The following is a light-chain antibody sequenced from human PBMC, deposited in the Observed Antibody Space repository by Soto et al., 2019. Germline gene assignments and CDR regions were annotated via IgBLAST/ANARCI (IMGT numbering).Light chain of an antibody. V-gene: IGKV1-6*01. CDR2: AAS. Sequence: ALQMTQSPSSLSASVGDRITITCRASQDIKNDLGWYQQKPGKAPKLLVYAASRLQSGVPSRFGGGGSGTDFTLTISSLQPEDFATYYCLQDYGYPRTFGQGTKV. CDR1: QDIKND. J-gene: IGKJ1*01. CDR3: LQDYGYPRT.